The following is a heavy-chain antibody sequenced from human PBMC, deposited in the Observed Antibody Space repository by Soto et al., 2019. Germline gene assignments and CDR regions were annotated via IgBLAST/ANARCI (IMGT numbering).Heavy chain of an antibody. D-gene: IGHD3-10*01. Sequence: ASVKVSCKVSGYTLTELSMHWVRQAPGKGLEWMGGFDPEDGETIYAQKFQGRVTMTEDTSTDTAYMELSSLRSEDTAVYYCATGPSMGRGGDAFDIWGQGTMVTVSS. CDR2: FDPEDGET. V-gene: IGHV1-24*01. J-gene: IGHJ3*02. CDR3: ATGPSMGRGGDAFDI. CDR1: GYTLTELS.